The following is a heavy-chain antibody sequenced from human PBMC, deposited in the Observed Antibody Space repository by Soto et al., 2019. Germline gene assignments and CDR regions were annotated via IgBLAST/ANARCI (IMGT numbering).Heavy chain of an antibody. CDR1: GFSLSNSGVG. J-gene: IGHJ6*02. CDR3: APKGGRGAAMDV. V-gene: IGHV2-5*02. CDR2: IYWDDDE. D-gene: IGHD2-15*01. Sequence: QITLKESGPSLVKPTQTLTLTCTFSGFSLSNSGVGVGWIRQPPGKALEWLTLIYWDDDERYSPSLKSRLTITKDTSKNQVVLTLTTMDPVDTATYFCAPKGGRGAAMDVWGQGTTDTVSS.